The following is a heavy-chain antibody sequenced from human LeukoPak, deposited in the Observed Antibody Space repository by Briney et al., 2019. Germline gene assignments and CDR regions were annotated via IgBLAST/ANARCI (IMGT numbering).Heavy chain of an antibody. J-gene: IGHJ6*02. CDR1: GFTFSSCA. CDR2: ISYDGSNK. CDR3: AGGNYYDSSGYYRRAPYYYGMDV. D-gene: IGHD3-22*01. Sequence: GGSLRLSCAASGFTFSSCAMHWVRQAPGKGLEWVAVISYDGSNKYYADSVKGRFTISRDNSKNTLYLQMNSLRAEDTAVYYCAGGNYYDSSGYYRRAPYYYGMDVWGQGTTVTVSS. V-gene: IGHV3-30-3*01.